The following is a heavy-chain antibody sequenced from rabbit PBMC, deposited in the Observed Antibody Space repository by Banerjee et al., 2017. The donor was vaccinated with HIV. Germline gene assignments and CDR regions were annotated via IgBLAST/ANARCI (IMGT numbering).Heavy chain of an antibody. CDR2: INAGSGST. CDR3: AREEYVGYGYANL. CDR1: GIDFSSSYW. V-gene: IGHV1S45*01. Sequence: QEQLEESGGGLVQPGGSLTLSCKASGIDFSSSYWICWVRQAPGKGLEWIGCINAGSGSTWYASWVNGRFTISKTSSTTMTLQMTSLTAADTATYFCAREEYVGYGYANLWGPGTLVTVS. D-gene: IGHD6-1*01. J-gene: IGHJ4*01.